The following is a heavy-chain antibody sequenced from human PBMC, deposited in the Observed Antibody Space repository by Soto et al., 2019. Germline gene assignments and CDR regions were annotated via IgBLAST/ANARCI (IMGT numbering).Heavy chain of an antibody. J-gene: IGHJ5*02. V-gene: IGHV4-4*07. Sequence: PSETLSLTCTVSGGSISSYYWSWIRQPAGKGLEWIGRIYTSGSTSYNPSLKSRVTMSVDTSKNQFYLKLSSVTAADTAVYYCAGEGCSGGTCYVPWGQGTLVTVPQ. CDR1: GGSISSYY. D-gene: IGHD2-15*01. CDR3: AGEGCSGGTCYVP. CDR2: IYTSGST.